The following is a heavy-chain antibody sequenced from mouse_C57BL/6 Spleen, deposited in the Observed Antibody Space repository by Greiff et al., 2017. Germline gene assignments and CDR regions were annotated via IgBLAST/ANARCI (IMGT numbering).Heavy chain of an antibody. D-gene: IGHD4-1*01. J-gene: IGHJ2*01. V-gene: IGHV1-52*01. Sequence: QVQLQQPGAELVRPGSSVKLSCKASGYTFTSYWMHWVKQRPIQGLEWIGNIDPSDSETHYNQKFKVKATLTVDKSSSTAYMQLSSLTSEDSAVYYCARTGRAYYFDYWGQGTTLTVSS. CDR3: ARTGRAYYFDY. CDR2: IDPSDSET. CDR1: GYTFTSYW.